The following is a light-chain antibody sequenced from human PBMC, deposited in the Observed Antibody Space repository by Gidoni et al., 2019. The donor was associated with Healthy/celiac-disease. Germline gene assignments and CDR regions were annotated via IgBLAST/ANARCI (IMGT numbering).Light chain of an antibody. CDR3: QQYNSYPLT. CDR2: KAS. V-gene: IGKV1-5*03. J-gene: IGKJ4*01. Sequence: IQLTQSPSTLSASVGDRVPITCRASQSISSWLAWYQQKPGNAPKLLIYKASSLESGVPSRFSGSGSGTEFTLTISSLQPDDFATYYCQQYNSYPLTFGGGTKVEIK. CDR1: QSISSW.